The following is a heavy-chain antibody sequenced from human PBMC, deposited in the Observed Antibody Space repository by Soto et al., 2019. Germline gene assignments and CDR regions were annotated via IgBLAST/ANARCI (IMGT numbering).Heavy chain of an antibody. J-gene: IGHJ4*02. CDR2: IYSGGST. D-gene: IGHD6-13*01. CDR1: WFTVINYF. CDR3: AREGRGDAGNFDF. V-gene: IGHV3-53*01. Sequence: GGSLRLSCASSWFTVINYFMSWVRHPPGKGLEWVSVIYSGGSTYYADSMKGRFTLSRDNSKNTLYLQVNGLRAEDTAVYYCAREGRGDAGNFDFWGQGTLVTVSS.